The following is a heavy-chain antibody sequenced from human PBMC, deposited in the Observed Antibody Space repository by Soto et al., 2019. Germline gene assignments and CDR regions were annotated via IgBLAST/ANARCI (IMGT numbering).Heavy chain of an antibody. CDR3: ASRDPGTSVDY. Sequence: SETLSLTCAVSGGSFTSNNWWTWVRQPPGQGLEWIGEIYRTGSTNYNPSLKSRVTISLDKSETQFSLKVTSLTAADTAVYYCASRDPGTSVDYWGQGTLVTVSS. CDR2: IYRTGST. J-gene: IGHJ4*02. D-gene: IGHD1-7*01. CDR1: GGSFTSNNW. V-gene: IGHV4-4*02.